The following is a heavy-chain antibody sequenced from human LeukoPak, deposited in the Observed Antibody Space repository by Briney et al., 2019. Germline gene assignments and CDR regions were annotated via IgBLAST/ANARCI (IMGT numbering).Heavy chain of an antibody. V-gene: IGHV3-11*01. CDR2: ISSSGSTI. D-gene: IGHD4-23*01. CDR3: ARPADGPYGGNLYFDY. CDR1: GFTFSSYA. J-gene: IGHJ4*02. Sequence: GSLRLSCAASGFTFSSYAMSWVRQAPGKGLEWVSYISSSGSTIYYADPVKGRFTISRDNAKNSLYLQMNSLRAEDTAVYYCARPADGPYGGNLYFDYWGQGTLVTVSS.